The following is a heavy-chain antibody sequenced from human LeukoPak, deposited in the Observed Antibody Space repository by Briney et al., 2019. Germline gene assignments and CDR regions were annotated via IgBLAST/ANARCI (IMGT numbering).Heavy chain of an antibody. CDR1: GGSFIGYY. CDR2: INHSGST. V-gene: IGHV4-34*01. D-gene: IGHD3-10*01. Sequence: SETLSLTCAVYGGSFIGYYWSWIRQPPGKGLEWIGEINHSGSTNYNPSLKSRVTISVDTSKNQFSLKLSSVTAADTAVYYCARGHYYGSGSYDYWGQGTLVTVSS. J-gene: IGHJ4*02. CDR3: ARGHYYGSGSYDY.